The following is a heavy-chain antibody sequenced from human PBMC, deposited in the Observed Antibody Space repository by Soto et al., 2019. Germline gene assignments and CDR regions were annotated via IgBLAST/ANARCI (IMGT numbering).Heavy chain of an antibody. V-gene: IGHV3-30*09. J-gene: IGHJ5*01. CDR2: ISSDGVNI. Sequence: QVHLVESGGGVVQPGRSLRLSCATSGFTFSSFAIHWVRQAPGKGLDWVALISSDGVNIHYADSVKGRFAISRDNLKNTVDLQMNGLRTEDTALYYCAKDRGPGYRYGYDSWGQGSLVIVSS. CDR1: GFTFSSFA. CDR3: AKDRGPGYRYGYDS. D-gene: IGHD5-18*01.